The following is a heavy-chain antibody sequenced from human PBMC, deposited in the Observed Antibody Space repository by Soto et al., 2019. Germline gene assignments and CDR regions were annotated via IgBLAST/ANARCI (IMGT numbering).Heavy chain of an antibody. CDR2: IKCSGGET. V-gene: IGHV1-46*01. J-gene: IGHJ5*02. Sequence: GVSVKVCCKTPGDTFTNYYMHWVRQAPGQGLEWMGIIKCSGGETTYVQKFQGRVTITADESTSTAYMELSSLRSEDTAVYYCAREVVVAATRWFDPWGQGTLVTVS. D-gene: IGHD2-15*01. CDR1: GDTFTNYY. CDR3: AREVVVAATRWFDP.